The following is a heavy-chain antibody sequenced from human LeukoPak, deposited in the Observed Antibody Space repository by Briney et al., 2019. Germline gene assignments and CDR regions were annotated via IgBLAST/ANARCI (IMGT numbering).Heavy chain of an antibody. Sequence: GGSLRLSCAASGFTFSSYSMNWVRQAPGKGLEWVSSISSSSSYIYYADSVKGRFTISRDNAKNSLYLQMNSLRAEDTAVYYCASDYDFWSGYYWNEDYWGQGTLVTVSS. CDR2: ISSSSSYI. CDR1: GFTFSSYS. D-gene: IGHD3-3*01. J-gene: IGHJ4*02. CDR3: ASDYDFWSGYYWNEDY. V-gene: IGHV3-21*01.